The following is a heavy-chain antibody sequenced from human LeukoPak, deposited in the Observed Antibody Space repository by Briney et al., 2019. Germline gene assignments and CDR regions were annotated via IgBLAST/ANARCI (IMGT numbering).Heavy chain of an antibody. CDR2: ISPGSGTI. Sequence: GESLRLSCTTSGFSFSRRGMNWVRHPPGKGLEWVSYISPGSGTIYYAESVKGRFTVSRDDAKNSLYLQMNSLRAEDTAVYYCARDAPGYFDWLLSSHYYYGMDVWGQGTTVTVSS. V-gene: IGHV3-48*04. J-gene: IGHJ6*02. D-gene: IGHD3-9*01. CDR3: ARDAPGYFDWLLSSHYYYGMDV. CDR1: GFSFSRRG.